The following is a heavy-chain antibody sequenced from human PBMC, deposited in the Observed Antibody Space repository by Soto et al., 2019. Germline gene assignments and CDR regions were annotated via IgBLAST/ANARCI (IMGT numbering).Heavy chain of an antibody. CDR1: GYTFTGYH. Sequence: ASVKVSCKASGYTFTGYHMHWVRQAPGQGLEWMVWINPNSGGTNYVQIFQGRVTLTRDTSISTAYFEVSRLRFDDTAVYYCARDRRFYDSGTYDIANDAFDVWGQGTMVTVSS. CDR2: INPNSGGT. V-gene: IGHV1-2*02. CDR3: ARDRRFYDSGTYDIANDAFDV. J-gene: IGHJ3*01. D-gene: IGHD3-22*01.